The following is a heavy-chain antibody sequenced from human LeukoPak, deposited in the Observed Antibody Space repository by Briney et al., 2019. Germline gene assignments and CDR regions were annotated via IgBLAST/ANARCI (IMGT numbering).Heavy chain of an antibody. CDR3: ARGAAAAPPRRYYYYYMDV. V-gene: IGHV1-2*02. CDR1: GYTFTGYY. CDR2: INPNSGGT. J-gene: IGHJ6*03. D-gene: IGHD6-13*01. Sequence: ASVKVSCKASGYTFTGYYMHWVRQAPGQGLEWMGWINPNSGGTNYAQKFQGRVTMTRDTSISTAYMELSRLRSDDTAVYYCARGAAAAPPRRYYYYYMDVWGKGTTVTISS.